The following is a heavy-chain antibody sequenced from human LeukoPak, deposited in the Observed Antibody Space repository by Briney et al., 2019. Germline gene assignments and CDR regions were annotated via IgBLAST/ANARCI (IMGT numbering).Heavy chain of an antibody. CDR1: GYTFTSYD. J-gene: IGHJ4*02. D-gene: IGHD3-22*01. Sequence: ASVKVSCKASGYTFTSYDINWVRQATGQGLEWMGWMNPNSGNTGYAQKFQGRVTITRNTSISTAYMELSSLRSEDTAVYYCARDLTSITMIVVVSEGILGYWGQGTLVTVSS. V-gene: IGHV1-8*03. CDR2: MNPNSGNT. CDR3: ARDLTSITMIVVVSEGILGY.